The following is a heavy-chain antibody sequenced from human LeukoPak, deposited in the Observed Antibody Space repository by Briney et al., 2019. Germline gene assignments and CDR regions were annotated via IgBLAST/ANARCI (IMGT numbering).Heavy chain of an antibody. J-gene: IGHJ4*02. CDR1: GFSLSTNGDA. CDR3: AHSRAVTGIGYFDY. Sequence: SGLTLVKPTQTLTLTCTFSGFSLSTNGDAVGWIRQPPGKAPEWLALNYWDDDERYSPSLRSRVTLTKDTSKSQVIFRMTNVDPVDTATYFCAHSRAVTGIGYFDYWGQGALVTVSS. CDR2: NYWDDDE. V-gene: IGHV2-5*02. D-gene: IGHD2-21*02.